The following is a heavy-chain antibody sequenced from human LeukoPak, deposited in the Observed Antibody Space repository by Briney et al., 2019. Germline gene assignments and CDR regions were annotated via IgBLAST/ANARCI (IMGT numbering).Heavy chain of an antibody. CDR3: ARANRDRGYYYYYMDV. CDR2: INHSGST. Sequence: SETLSLTCAVYGGSFSGYYWSWIRQPPGKGLEWIGEINHSGSTNYNPSLKSRVTISVDTSKNQFSLKLSSVTAADTAVYYCARANRDRGYYYYYMDVWGKGTTVTVSS. CDR1: GGSFSGYY. D-gene: IGHD5-24*01. V-gene: IGHV4-34*01. J-gene: IGHJ6*03.